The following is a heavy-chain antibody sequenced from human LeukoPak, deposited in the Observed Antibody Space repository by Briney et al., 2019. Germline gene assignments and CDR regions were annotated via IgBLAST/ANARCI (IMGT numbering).Heavy chain of an antibody. Sequence: GGSLRLSCAASGFTFSNYWMHWVRQAPGKGLVWVSRINSDGSSTSYADSVKGRFTISRDNAKNTLYLQMNSLRAEDTAVYYCARFTGQYSSSWSHTIYYYYYMDVWGKGTTVTVSS. CDR3: ARFTGQYSSSWSHTIYYYYYMDV. CDR1: GFTFSNYW. CDR2: INSDGSST. J-gene: IGHJ6*03. V-gene: IGHV3-74*01. D-gene: IGHD6-13*01.